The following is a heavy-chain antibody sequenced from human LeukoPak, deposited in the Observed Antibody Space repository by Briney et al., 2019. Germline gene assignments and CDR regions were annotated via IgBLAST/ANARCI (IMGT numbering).Heavy chain of an antibody. V-gene: IGHV4-61*01. CDR1: GDPITSNSNYK. CDR3: AREYSSFDY. J-gene: IGHJ4*02. D-gene: IGHD6-13*01. Sequence: MASQTLSLTCTVSGDPITSNSNYKWTWLRQPPGKGLEWIGYIYYSGTTSYNPSLKSRVSISVDTSKNQFSLKLSSVTAADTAVYYCAREYSSFDYWGQGTLVTVSS. CDR2: IYYSGTT.